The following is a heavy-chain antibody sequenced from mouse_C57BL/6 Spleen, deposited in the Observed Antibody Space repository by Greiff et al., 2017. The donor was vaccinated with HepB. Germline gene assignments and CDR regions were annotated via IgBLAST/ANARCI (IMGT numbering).Heavy chain of an antibody. D-gene: IGHD1-1*01. Sequence: DVQLQESGPELVKPGASVKISCKASGYSFTGYYMNWVKQSPEKSLEWIGEINPSTGGTTYNQKFKAKATLTVDKSSSTAYMQLKSLTSEDSAVYYCARGTTVNWYFDVWGTGTTVTVSS. V-gene: IGHV1-42*01. CDR1: GYSFTGYY. J-gene: IGHJ1*03. CDR2: INPSTGGT. CDR3: ARGTTVNWYFDV.